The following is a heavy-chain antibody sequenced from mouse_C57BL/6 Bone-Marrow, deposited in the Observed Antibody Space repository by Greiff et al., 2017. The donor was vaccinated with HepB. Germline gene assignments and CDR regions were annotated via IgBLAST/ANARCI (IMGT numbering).Heavy chain of an antibody. CDR3: ARGRGNSWFAY. CDR2: ISYDGSN. V-gene: IGHV3-6*01. CDR1: GYSITSGYY. D-gene: IGHD2-1*01. Sequence: EVQLVESGPGLVKPSQSLSLTCSVTGYSITSGYYWNWIRQFPGNKLEWMGYISYDGSNNYNPSLKNRISFTRDTSKNQFFLQLNTVTTEDTATYYCARGRGNSWFAYWGQGTLVTVSA. J-gene: IGHJ3*01.